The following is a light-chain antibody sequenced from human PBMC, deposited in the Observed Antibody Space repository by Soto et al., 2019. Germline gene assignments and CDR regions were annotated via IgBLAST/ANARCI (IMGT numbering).Light chain of an antibody. V-gene: IGLV1-51*01. CDR3: GTWDSSLSAGV. CDR1: SSNIGSNY. J-gene: IGLJ3*02. Sequence: QSVLTQPPSVSAAPGQKVTISCSGSSSNIGSNYVSWYQQLPGTAPKLLIYDNNQRPSGIPDRFSGSMSGTSATLGITGLQTGDEADYYCGTWDSSLSAGVFGGGTKLTVL. CDR2: DNN.